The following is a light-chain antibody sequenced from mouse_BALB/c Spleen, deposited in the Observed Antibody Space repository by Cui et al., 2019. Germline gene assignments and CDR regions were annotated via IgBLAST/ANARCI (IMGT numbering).Light chain of an antibody. J-gene: IGKJ1*01. CDR1: ENVDTYGNSF. V-gene: IGKV3-10*01. Sequence: NIVLTQSPASLAVSLGQRATISRRASENVDTYGNSFMHWYQQRPGQPPKLLIYLTSNLESGVPARFSGSGSRTDFTLTIDPVEADDAATYYCQQNNEDPWTFGGGTKLETK. CDR2: LTS. CDR3: QQNNEDPWT.